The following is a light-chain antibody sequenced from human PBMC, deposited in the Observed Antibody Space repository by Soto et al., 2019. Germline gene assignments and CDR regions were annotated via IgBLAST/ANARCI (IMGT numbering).Light chain of an antibody. CDR2: RAA. Sequence: DVVMTQSPLSLPVILGQPASISCRSSQSLVYSDGIAYLNWFHQRPGQSPRRLIYRAANRDSGDTDRLRGSGSGIDFTLKSSRVEAEDVGIYYFMEGTHWPPAFGPGTKVFIK. CDR1: QSLVYSDGIAY. J-gene: IGKJ1*01. V-gene: IGKV2-30*01. CDR3: MEGTHWPPA.